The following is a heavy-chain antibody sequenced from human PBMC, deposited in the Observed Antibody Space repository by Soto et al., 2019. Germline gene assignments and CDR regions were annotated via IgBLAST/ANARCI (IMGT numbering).Heavy chain of an antibody. CDR2: ISYSGST. CDR3: ARVRWLQLMDYYYGMDV. CDR1: GGSVSSGSYY. D-gene: IGHD5-12*01. J-gene: IGHJ6*02. V-gene: IGHV4-61*01. Sequence: PSETLSLTCTVSGGSVSSGSYYWSWIRQPPGKGLEWIGYISYSGSTNYNPSLKSRLTISVDTSKNQFSLKLTSVTAADTAVYYCARVRWLQLMDYYYGMDVWGQGTTVTVSS.